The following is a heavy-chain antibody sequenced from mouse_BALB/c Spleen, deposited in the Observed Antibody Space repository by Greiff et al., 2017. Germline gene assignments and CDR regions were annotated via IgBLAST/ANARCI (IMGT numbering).Heavy chain of an antibody. J-gene: IGHJ4*01. CDR2: INPGSGGT. D-gene: IGHD3-3*01. CDR1: GYAFTNYL. CDR3: ARFRGGYAMDY. V-gene: IGHV1-54*02. Sequence: VQLQQSGAELVRPGTSVKVSCKASGYAFTNYLIEWVKQRPGQGLEWIGVINPGSGGTNYNEKFKGKATFTADTSSNTAYMQLSSLTSEDSAVYYCARFRGGYAMDYWGQGTSVTVSS.